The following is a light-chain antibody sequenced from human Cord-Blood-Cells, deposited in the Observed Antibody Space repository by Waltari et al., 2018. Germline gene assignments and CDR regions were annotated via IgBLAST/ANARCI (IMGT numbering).Light chain of an antibody. Sequence: QSVLTQPASVSGSPGQSITISCTGTSSDVGGYNYVSWYQQHPGKAPKLMIYDVSYRPSGVSNRFSGSKSGSTASLTISGLQAEDEADYYCRSYTSSSTVVFGGGTKLTVL. CDR1: SSDVGGYNY. CDR3: RSYTSSSTVV. CDR2: DVS. V-gene: IGLV2-14*01. J-gene: IGLJ2*01.